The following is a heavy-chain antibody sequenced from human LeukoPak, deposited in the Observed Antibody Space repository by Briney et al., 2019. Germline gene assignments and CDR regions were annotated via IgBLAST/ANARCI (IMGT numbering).Heavy chain of an antibody. CDR2: ISSSSSYI. Sequence: GGSLRLSCAASGFTFSSHNMNWDRQAPGKGLEWVSSISSSSSYINHADSVKGRFTISRDNAKNSLYLRMNSLRAEDTAVYYCARDWAAYESSGSHSPPVWGQGTTVTVSS. J-gene: IGHJ6*02. D-gene: IGHD3-10*01. CDR3: ARDWAAYESSGSHSPPV. V-gene: IGHV3-21*01. CDR1: GFTFSSHN.